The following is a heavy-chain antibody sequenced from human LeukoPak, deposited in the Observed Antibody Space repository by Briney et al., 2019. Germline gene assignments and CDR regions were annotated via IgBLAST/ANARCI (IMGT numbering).Heavy chain of an antibody. V-gene: IGHV3-48*01. D-gene: IGHD3-10*01. J-gene: IGHJ4*02. CDR1: GFTFSSYS. CDR3: ARGLKGYGSGSYYIGHSLDY. CDR2: IISSSSTI. Sequence: GGSLRLSCAASGFTFSSYSMNWVRQAPGKGLEWVSYIISSSSTIYYADSVKGRFTISRDNAKNSLYLQMNSLRAEDTAVYYCARGLKGYGSGSYYIGHSLDYWGQGTLVTVSS.